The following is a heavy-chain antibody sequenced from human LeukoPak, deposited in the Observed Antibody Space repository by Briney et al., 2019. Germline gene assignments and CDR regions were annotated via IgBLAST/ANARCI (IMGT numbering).Heavy chain of an antibody. CDR2: INPNSGGT. D-gene: IGHD5-18*01. CDR1: GYTFTGYY. J-gene: IGHJ4*02. CDR3: ARDFGGIQLWEITDY. Sequence: ASVKVSCKASGYTFTGYYMRWVRQAPGQGLEWMGWINPNSGGTNYAQKFQGRVTMTRDTSISTAYMELSRLRSDDTAVYYCARDFGGIQLWEITDYWGQGTLVTVSS. V-gene: IGHV1-2*02.